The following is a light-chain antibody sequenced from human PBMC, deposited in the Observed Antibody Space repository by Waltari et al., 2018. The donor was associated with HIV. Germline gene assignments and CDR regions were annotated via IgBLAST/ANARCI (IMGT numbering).Light chain of an antibody. CDR1: QSVSSIY. V-gene: IGKV3-20*01. Sequence: EIVLTQSPGTLSLSPGERATLACRASQSVSSIYLAWYQQKPGQAPRLLIYGASSRATGIPDRFSGSGSGTDFTLTISRLEPEAFAVYYCQQYGSSYTFGQGTKLEIK. CDR3: QQYGSSYT. CDR2: GAS. J-gene: IGKJ2*01.